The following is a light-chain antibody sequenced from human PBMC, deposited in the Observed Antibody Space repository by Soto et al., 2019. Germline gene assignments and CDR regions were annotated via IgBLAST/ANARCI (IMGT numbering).Light chain of an antibody. CDR1: QSISSN. CDR2: GAS. J-gene: IGKJ2*01. CDR3: QQYKNWPPYT. V-gene: IGKV3-15*01. Sequence: EILMTQSPATLSVSPGERVALSCRASQSISSNLAWFQHKPGQAPRLLIYGASTRATGIPARFSGSGSGTEFTLTISSLQSEDFAFYYCQQYKNWPPYTFGQGTKVDIK.